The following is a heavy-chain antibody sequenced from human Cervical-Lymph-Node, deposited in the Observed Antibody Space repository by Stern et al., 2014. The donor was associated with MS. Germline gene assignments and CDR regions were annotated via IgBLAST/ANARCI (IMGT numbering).Heavy chain of an antibody. Sequence: VQLEESGSELRKPGASVKVSCKASGYPFTSEAMNRVRQAPGQDFEWMGWINTDTGNPTYAQGFAGRFVFSLDASVSTAYLQIRDLKAEDTAVYYCTRGPMASFDFWGQGTLVTVSS. CDR2: INTDTGNP. J-gene: IGHJ4*02. V-gene: IGHV7-4-1*02. CDR1: GYPFTSEA. D-gene: IGHD5-24*01. CDR3: TRGPMASFDF.